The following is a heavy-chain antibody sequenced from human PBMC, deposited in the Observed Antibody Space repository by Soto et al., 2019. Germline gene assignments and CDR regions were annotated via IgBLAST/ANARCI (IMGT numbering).Heavy chain of an antibody. J-gene: IGHJ3*02. CDR3: ARMEMDGYREVHALDI. CDR2: IYYSGST. Sequence: SETLSLTCTVSGGSFSSGSYYWRWIRQHPGKGLEWIGYIYYSGSTYYNPSLKSRVTMSVDTSKNQFSLKLSSVTAVDTAVYYCARMEMDGYREVHALDIWGQGTMVTVSS. V-gene: IGHV4-39*07. D-gene: IGHD6-25*01. CDR1: GGSFSSGSYY.